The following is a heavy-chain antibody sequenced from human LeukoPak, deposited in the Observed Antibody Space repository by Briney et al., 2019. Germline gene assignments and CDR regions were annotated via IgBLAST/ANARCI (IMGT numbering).Heavy chain of an antibody. D-gene: IGHD5-12*01. V-gene: IGHV3-7*05. CDR3: GRGPGYRSDY. CDR1: RLTFNTYW. J-gene: IGHJ4*02. CDR2: INRDGSEK. Sequence: GGSLRLSCAASRLTFNTYWMTWVRQAPGKGLEWVANINRDGSEKNYVGSVRGRFTISRDNTKNSLYLQMNSLTVEDTAVYYCGRGPGYRSDYWGQGTLVTVSS.